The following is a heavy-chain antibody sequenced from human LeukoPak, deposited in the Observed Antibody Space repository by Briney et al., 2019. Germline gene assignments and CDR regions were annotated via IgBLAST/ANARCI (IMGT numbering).Heavy chain of an antibody. V-gene: IGHV3-21*01. CDR1: GFTFISYN. CDR3: ARDPYSGSYGNYYYYFMDV. CDR2: ITSGSSYI. Sequence: PGGALRLSCGASGFTFISYNMNGVGQPPAKELEGVSSITSGSSYIYYADSLKGRFTISRENAKNSLYLQTNSLRAEDTAVYYCARDPYSGSYGNYYYYFMDVWGKGTTVTISS. D-gene: IGHD1-26*01. J-gene: IGHJ6*03.